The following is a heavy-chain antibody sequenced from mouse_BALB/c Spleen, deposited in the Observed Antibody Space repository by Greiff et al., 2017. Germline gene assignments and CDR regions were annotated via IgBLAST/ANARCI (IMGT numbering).Heavy chain of an antibody. CDR2: ISYSGST. Sequence: EVQLVESGPGLVKPSQSLSLTCTVTGYSITSDYAWNWIRQFPGNKLEWMGYISYSGSTSYNPSLKSRISITRDTSKNQFFLQLNSVTTEDTATYYCAREGYYDPWFAYWGQGTLVTVSA. D-gene: IGHD2-4*01. CDR3: AREGYYDPWFAY. V-gene: IGHV3-2*02. CDR1: GYSITSDYA. J-gene: IGHJ3*01.